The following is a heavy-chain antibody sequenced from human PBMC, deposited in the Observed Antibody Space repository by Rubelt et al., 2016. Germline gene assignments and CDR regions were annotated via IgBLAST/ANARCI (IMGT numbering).Heavy chain of an antibody. J-gene: IGHJ2*01. V-gene: IGHV4-34*11. D-gene: IGHD6-19*01. CDR2: IYYSGST. CDR1: GGSFSGYY. CDR3: ASGSSGWRWYCDL. Sequence: QVQLQQWGAGLLKPSETLSLTCAVYGGSFSGYYWSWIRQPPGKGLKWIGYIYYSGSTNYNPSLKISVTISLDTSKNQFCLELGSVTAADTAVYYCASGSSGWRWYCDLWGRGTLVTVSS.